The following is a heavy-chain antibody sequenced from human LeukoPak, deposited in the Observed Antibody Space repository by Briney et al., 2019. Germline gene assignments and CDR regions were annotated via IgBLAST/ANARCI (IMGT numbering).Heavy chain of an antibody. CDR1: GFTFSTYA. V-gene: IGHV3-23*01. CDR3: AKGSQAGIWPYHLDY. CDR2: LSADGTNT. D-gene: IGHD2-21*01. J-gene: IGHJ4*02. Sequence: GGSLRLSCAASGFTFSTYAMSWVRQAPGEGLEWVSALSADGTNTFYADSVRGRFTISRDNSKNTLYLQLNSLRVEDTAVYYCAKGSQAGIWPYHLDYWGQGTLVIISS.